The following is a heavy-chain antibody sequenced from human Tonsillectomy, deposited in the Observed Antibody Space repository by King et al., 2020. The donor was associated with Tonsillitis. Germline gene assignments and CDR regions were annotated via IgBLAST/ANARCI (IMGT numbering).Heavy chain of an antibody. Sequence: QLVQSGAEVKKPGASVKVSCKASGYTFNDHYIHWVRQAPGQGLEWLGWINPNSGGTNYAQKFQGRDTMTGDTYIRTAYMERNILRSDDTAMSFCARAHNDRESHSPSYFHLWGQGPRVPLPS. CDR3: ARAHNDRESHSPSYFHL. CDR1: GYTFNDHY. J-gene: IGHJ4*02. CDR2: INPNSGGT. V-gene: IGHV1-2*02. D-gene: IGHD3-22*01.